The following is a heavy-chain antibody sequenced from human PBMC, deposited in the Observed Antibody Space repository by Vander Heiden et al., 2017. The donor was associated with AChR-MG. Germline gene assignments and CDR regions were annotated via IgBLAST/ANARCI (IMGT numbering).Heavy chain of an antibody. J-gene: IGHJ1*01. D-gene: IGHD3-22*01. CDR2: ISYDGSNK. CDR3: AKDLWYYDSSGYYYVGYFQH. CDR1: GFTFSSYG. Sequence: QVQLVESGGGVVQPGRSLRLSCAASGFTFSSYGMHGVRQAPGKGLEWVAVISYDGSNKYYADSVKGRFTIARDNSKNTLYLQRNSLRAEDTAVYYCAKDLWYYDSSGYYYVGYFQHWGHGPLVTVSS. V-gene: IGHV3-30*18.